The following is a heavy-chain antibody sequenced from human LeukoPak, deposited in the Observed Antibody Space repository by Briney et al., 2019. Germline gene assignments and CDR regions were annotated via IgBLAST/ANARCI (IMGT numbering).Heavy chain of an antibody. Sequence: GGALRLSCAASGFTFSSYSMNWVRQAPGKGLEWVSSISSSSSYIYYADSVKGRFTIYRDNAKNSLYLQMNSLRDEDTAVYYCARAIFNGDFRFDYWGQGTLVTVSS. J-gene: IGHJ4*02. D-gene: IGHD4-17*01. V-gene: IGHV3-21*01. CDR3: ARAIFNGDFRFDY. CDR2: ISSSSSYI. CDR1: GFTFSSYS.